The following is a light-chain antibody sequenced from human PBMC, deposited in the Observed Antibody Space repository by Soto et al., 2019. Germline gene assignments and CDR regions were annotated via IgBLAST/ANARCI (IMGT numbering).Light chain of an antibody. V-gene: IGKV3-15*01. CDR1: QSVSSN. CDR2: GAS. J-gene: IGKJ1*01. Sequence: EIVMTQSPATLSVSPGERATLSCRASQSVSSNLAWYQQKPGQAPRLLIYGASTRATGIPARFSGSGSGTEFTLPISSLQSEDFTVFYCRQYNNWPTFGQGTKVEIK. CDR3: RQYNNWPT.